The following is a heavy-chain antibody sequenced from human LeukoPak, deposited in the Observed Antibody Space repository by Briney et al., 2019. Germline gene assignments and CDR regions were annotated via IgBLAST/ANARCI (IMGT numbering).Heavy chain of an antibody. V-gene: IGHV3-23*01. CDR2: ISPSGGGT. CDR3: ARERGPLIVVVIFAFDI. Sequence: GGSLRLSCAASGFTFSSYGMNWVRQAPGKGLEWISGISPSGGGTYYADFVKGRFTISRDDSKNTLYLQMNSLRAEDTAVYYCARERGPLIVVVIFAFDIWGQGTMVTVSS. D-gene: IGHD3-22*01. J-gene: IGHJ3*02. CDR1: GFTFSSYG.